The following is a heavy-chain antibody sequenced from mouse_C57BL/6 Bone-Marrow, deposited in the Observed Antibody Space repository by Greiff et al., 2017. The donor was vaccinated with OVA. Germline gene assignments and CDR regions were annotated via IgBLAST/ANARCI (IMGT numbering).Heavy chain of an antibody. Sequence: VQLKESGPVLVKPGASVKMSCKASGYTFTDYYMNWVKQSHGKSLEWIGVINPYNGGTSYNQKFKGKATLTVDKSSSTAYMELNSLTSEDSAVYYCARRGGTYAMDYWGQGTSVTVSS. J-gene: IGHJ4*01. CDR2: INPYNGGT. CDR3: ARRGGTYAMDY. CDR1: GYTFTDYY. D-gene: IGHD1-1*01. V-gene: IGHV1-19*01.